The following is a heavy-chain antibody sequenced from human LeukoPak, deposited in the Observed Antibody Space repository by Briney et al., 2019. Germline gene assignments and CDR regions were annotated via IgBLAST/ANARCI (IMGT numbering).Heavy chain of an antibody. Sequence: GGSLRLSCAASGFTFSSYSMNWVRQAPGKGLEWISYISPSNTIYYADSVKGRFTISRDNAQNSLYLQMNSLRVEDTAVYYCARVLGPPIGQQLGLNYWGQGTLVTVSS. CDR3: ARVLGPPIGQQLGLNY. D-gene: IGHD6-13*01. J-gene: IGHJ4*02. V-gene: IGHV3-48*01. CDR1: GFTFSSYS. CDR2: ISPSNTI.